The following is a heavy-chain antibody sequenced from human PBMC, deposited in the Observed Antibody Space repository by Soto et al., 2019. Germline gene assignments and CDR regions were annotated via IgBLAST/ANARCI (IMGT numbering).Heavy chain of an antibody. Sequence: ASVKVSCKASGYTFTSYGISWVRQAPGQGLEWMGWISAYNGNTNYAQKLQGRVTMTTDTSTSTAYMELRSLRSDDTAVYYCAFLYCSSTSCCSWFDPWGQGTLVTVSS. J-gene: IGHJ5*02. V-gene: IGHV1-18*04. CDR1: GYTFTSYG. CDR3: AFLYCSSTSCCSWFDP. D-gene: IGHD2-2*01. CDR2: ISAYNGNT.